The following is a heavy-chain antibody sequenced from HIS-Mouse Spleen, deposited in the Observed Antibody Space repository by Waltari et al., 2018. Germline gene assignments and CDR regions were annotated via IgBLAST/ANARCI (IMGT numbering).Heavy chain of an antibody. CDR2: ICYSGST. CDR3: AREIPYSSSWYDWYFDL. CDR1: GGSISSSSYY. V-gene: IGHV4-39*07. J-gene: IGHJ2*01. Sequence: QLQLQESGPGLVKPSETLSLTCTVSGGSISSSSYYWGWIRQPPGKGLEWIGSICYSGSTYHHPSLKSRVTISVDTSKNQFSLKLSSVTAADTAVYYCAREIPYSSSWYDWYFDLWGRGTLVTVSS. D-gene: IGHD6-13*01.